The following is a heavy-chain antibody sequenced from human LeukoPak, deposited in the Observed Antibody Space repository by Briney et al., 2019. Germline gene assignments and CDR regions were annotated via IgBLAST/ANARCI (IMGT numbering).Heavy chain of an antibody. V-gene: IGHV4-59*01. CDR2: IYYSGST. Sequence: PSETLSLTCTVSGGSISSCYWSWIRQPPGKGLEWIGYIYYSGSTNYNPSLKSRVTISVDTSKNQFSLKLSSVTAADTAVYYCAREYSSSDNWFDPWGQGTLVTVSS. D-gene: IGHD6-6*01. J-gene: IGHJ5*02. CDR1: GGSISSCY. CDR3: AREYSSSDNWFDP.